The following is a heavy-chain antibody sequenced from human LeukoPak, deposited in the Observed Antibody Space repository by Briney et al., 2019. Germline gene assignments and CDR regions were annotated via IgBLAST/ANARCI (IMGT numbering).Heavy chain of an antibody. CDR1: GFTFSSYG. CDR3: ARDQGLYDFWSGYYSDI. J-gene: IGHJ3*02. CDR2: IRYDGSNK. V-gene: IGHV3-30*02. D-gene: IGHD3-3*01. Sequence: GGSLRLSCAASGFTFSSYGMHWVRQAPGKGLEWVAFIRYDGSNKYYADSVKGRFTISRDNSKNTLYLQMNSLRAEDTAVYYCARDQGLYDFWSGYYSDIWGQGTMVTVSS.